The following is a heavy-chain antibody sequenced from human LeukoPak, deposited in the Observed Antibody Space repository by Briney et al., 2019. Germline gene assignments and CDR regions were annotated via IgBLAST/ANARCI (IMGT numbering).Heavy chain of an antibody. D-gene: IGHD5-24*01. V-gene: IGHV3-66*01. Sequence: QTGGSLRHSCAVSGFTVSNNYMSWVRQAPGKGLEWVSVIHSDGKTYYADSVKGRFIISRDNSNNMVFLQMDSLRAEDTAFYYCTRDKRFLHWYFDLWGRGTLVTVSS. CDR3: TRDKRFLHWYFDL. CDR1: GFTVSNNY. J-gene: IGHJ2*01. CDR2: IHSDGKT.